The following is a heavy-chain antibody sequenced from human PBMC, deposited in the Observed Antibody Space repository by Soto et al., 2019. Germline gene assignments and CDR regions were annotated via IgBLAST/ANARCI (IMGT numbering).Heavy chain of an antibody. CDR3: AREAGWQRMVPYD. J-gene: IGHJ4*02. CDR2: ISLYSDGT. V-gene: IGHV1-18*01. CDR1: GYTFSNYG. D-gene: IGHD6-25*01. Sequence: QVQLVQSGGEVKRPGASVKVSCKTSGYTFSNYGITWVRQAPGQPLEWLGWISLYSDGTNYAQTMKGRLTVTTDTSTTTVHMELRSLTPADTAVYYCAREAGWQRMVPYDWGQGTLVSVS.